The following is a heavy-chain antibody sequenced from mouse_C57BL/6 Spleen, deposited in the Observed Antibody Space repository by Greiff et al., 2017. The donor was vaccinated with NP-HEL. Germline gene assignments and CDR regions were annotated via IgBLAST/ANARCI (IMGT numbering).Heavy chain of an antibody. Sequence: VQLQQPGAELVRPGTSVKLSCKASGYTFTSYWMHWVKQRPGQGLEWIGVIDPSDSYTNYNQKFKGKATLTVDTSSSTAYMQLSSLTSEDSAVYYCARRRGVKDYWGQGTTLTVSS. CDR3: ARRRGVKDY. V-gene: IGHV1-59*01. CDR2: IDPSDSYT. CDR1: GYTFTSYW. J-gene: IGHJ2*01.